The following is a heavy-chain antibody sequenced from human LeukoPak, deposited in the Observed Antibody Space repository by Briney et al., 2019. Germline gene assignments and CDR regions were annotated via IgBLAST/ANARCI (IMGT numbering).Heavy chain of an antibody. D-gene: IGHD2-21*02. V-gene: IGHV4-39*01. CDR2: IYYSGSP. CDR1: GGSISSSSYY. Sequence: SETLSLTCTVSGGSISSSSYYWGWIRQPPGEGLEWIGRIYYSGSPYYNPSLKSRVTISVDTSKNQFSLKLSSVTAADTAVYYCAGLVVTAIVDYWGQGTLVTVSS. J-gene: IGHJ4*02. CDR3: AGLVVTAIVDY.